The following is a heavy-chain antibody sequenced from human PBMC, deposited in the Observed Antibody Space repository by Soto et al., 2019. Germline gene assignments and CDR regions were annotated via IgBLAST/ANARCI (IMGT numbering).Heavy chain of an antibody. V-gene: IGHV4-30-2*01. J-gene: IGHJ4*02. D-gene: IGHD5-18*01. CDR2: IFHSGNT. Sequence: QLQLQESDSGLVKPSETLSLTCAVSGGSISSGGFSWRWIRQPPGKGLEWIGYIFHSGNTYYNPSLRSRVTIPIDASKNRLSLQLCSVTVADTAVYYCARTSMTRQGATLLWGQGTLVTVSS. CDR1: GGSISSGGFS. CDR3: ARTSMTRQGATLL.